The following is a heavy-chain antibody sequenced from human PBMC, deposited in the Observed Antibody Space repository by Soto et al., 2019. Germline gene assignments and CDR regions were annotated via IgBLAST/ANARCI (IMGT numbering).Heavy chain of an antibody. Sequence: SVKVSCKASGYTFTYRYLHWVRQAPRQALEWMGWITPFNGNTNYAQKFQDRVTITRDRSMSTAYMELSSLRSEDTAMYYCASKGPYGDYEDDAFDIWGQGTMVTVSS. D-gene: IGHD4-17*01. J-gene: IGHJ3*02. CDR3: ASKGPYGDYEDDAFDI. CDR2: ITPFNGNT. V-gene: IGHV1-45*03. CDR1: GYTFTYRY.